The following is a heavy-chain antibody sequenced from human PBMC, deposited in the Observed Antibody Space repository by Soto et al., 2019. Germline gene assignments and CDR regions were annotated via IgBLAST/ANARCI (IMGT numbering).Heavy chain of an antibody. J-gene: IGHJ6*01. Sequence: EVQLLESGGGLVQPGGSLRLSCAASGFTFSSYAMSWVRQAPGKGLEWVSAISGSGGSTYYADSVKGRFTISRDNSKNTLYLQMNSLRAEDTAVYYCAKDGYDSSGYYYFTPVSYYYYGMDVW. CDR3: AKDGYDSSGYYYFTPVSYYYYGMDV. D-gene: IGHD3-22*01. V-gene: IGHV3-23*01. CDR2: ISGSGGST. CDR1: GFTFSSYA.